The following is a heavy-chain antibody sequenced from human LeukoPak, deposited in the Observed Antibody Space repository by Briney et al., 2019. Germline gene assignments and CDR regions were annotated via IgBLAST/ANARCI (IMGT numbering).Heavy chain of an antibody. CDR1: GGTFSSYA. CDR2: IIPIFGTA. CDR3: AREPIMVRGVISFFDY. V-gene: IGHV1-69*06. Sequence: SVKVSCKASGGTFSSYAISWVRQVPGQGLEWMGGIIPIFGTANYAQKFQGRVTITADKSTSTAYMELSSLRSEDTAVYYCAREPIMVRGVISFFDYWGQGTLVTVSS. J-gene: IGHJ4*02. D-gene: IGHD3-10*01.